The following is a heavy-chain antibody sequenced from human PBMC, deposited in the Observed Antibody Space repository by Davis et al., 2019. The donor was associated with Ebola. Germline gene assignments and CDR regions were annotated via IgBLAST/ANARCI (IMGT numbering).Heavy chain of an antibody. CDR2: IYPGDSDT. Sequence: PGGSLRLSCKVSGYIFTSYWIGWVRQMPGKGLEWMGIIYPGDSDTRYSPSFRGQVTISADKSMKTAFLQWSSLKASDSGMYYCASLRRTITGMDDGFDIWGQGTMVTVSS. V-gene: IGHV5-51*01. CDR1: GYIFTSYW. J-gene: IGHJ3*02. CDR3: ASLRRTITGMDDGFDI. D-gene: IGHD2-8*02.